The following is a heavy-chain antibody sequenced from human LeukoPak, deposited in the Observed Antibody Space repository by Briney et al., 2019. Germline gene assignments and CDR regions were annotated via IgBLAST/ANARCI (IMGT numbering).Heavy chain of an antibody. CDR3: ARVSILIVPYYAFDI. CDR2: ISSSSNYI. D-gene: IGHD2/OR15-2a*01. CDR1: GFSFSSYS. V-gene: IGHV3-21*01. Sequence: PGGSLRLSCAASGFSFSSYSMKWVRQAPGKGLEWVSSISSSSNYIYYADSVKGRFTISRDNAKNSLYLQMNSLRAEDTAVYYCARVSILIVPYYAFDIWGQGTMVIVSS. J-gene: IGHJ3*02.